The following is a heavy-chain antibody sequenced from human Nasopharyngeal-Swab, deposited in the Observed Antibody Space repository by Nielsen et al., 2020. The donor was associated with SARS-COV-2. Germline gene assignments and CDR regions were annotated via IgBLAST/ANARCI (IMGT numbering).Heavy chain of an antibody. CDR1: GIPFSSYT. CDR2: ISPTSDYI. V-gene: IGHV3-21*06. J-gene: IGHJ5*01. Sequence: GSPKISRAASGIPFSSYTMNWVRQAPGKGLEGGSSISPTSDYIYYAESVKGRFTILRDNAKNSLFLQMNSLRAEETAIFYCVRGSYGHYDSWGQGALITVSS. CDR3: VRGSYGHYDS. D-gene: IGHD4-17*01.